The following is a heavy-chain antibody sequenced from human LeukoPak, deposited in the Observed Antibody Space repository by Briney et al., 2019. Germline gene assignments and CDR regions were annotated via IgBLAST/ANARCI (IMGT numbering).Heavy chain of an antibody. CDR2: IIPIFGTA. V-gene: IGHV1-69*05. Sequence: SVKVSCKASGGTFSSYAISWVRQAPGQGLEWMGGIIPIFGTANYAQKFQGRVTITTDESTSTAYMELSSLRSEDTAVYYCARDPHYGGNSPYFFDYWGQGTLVTVSS. D-gene: IGHD4-23*01. J-gene: IGHJ4*02. CDR1: GGTFSSYA. CDR3: ARDPHYGGNSPYFFDY.